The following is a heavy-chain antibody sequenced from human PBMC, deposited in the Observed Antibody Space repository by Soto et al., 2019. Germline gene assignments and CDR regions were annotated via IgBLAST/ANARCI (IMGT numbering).Heavy chain of an antibody. CDR2: IFYTGTT. V-gene: IGHV4-39*02. J-gene: IGHJ5*02. CDR1: GGSISYNSYY. Sequence: SATLSLTCSVSGGSISYNSYYWGWIRQPPGKGLEWVGGIFYTGTTYYSPSLKDRVTISVDTSKNSFSLNLTSVTAADTAVYFCARLVVVAPVANAWGQGTLVTSPQ. CDR3: ARLVVVAPVANA. D-gene: IGHD2-2*01.